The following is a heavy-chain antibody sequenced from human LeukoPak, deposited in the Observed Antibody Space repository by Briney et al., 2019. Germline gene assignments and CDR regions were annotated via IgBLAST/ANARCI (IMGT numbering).Heavy chain of an antibody. J-gene: IGHJ4*02. D-gene: IGHD3-16*01. CDR2: IYHSGST. V-gene: IGHV4-38-2*01. CDR1: GYSTSSGYY. CDR3: ARHAGENSDFDY. Sequence: PSETLSLTCAVSGYSTSSGYYWGWIRQPPGKGLEWIGSIYHSGSTYYNPSLKSRVTISVDTSKNQFSLKLSSVTAADTAVYYCARHAGENSDFDYWGQGTLVTVSS.